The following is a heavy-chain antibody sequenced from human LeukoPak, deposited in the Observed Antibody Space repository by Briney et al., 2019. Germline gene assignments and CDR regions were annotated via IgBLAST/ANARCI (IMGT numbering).Heavy chain of an antibody. CDR1: GYTLTKLS. CDR3: ATVFPTSSGYYYVVKWFDY. J-gene: IGHJ4*02. CDR2: FDPEDGET. D-gene: IGHD3-22*01. V-gene: IGHV1-24*01. Sequence: ASVKVSCKVSGYTLTKLSMHWVRQAPGKGLEWMGGFDPEDGETIYAQKFQGRVTMTEDTSTDTAYMELSSLRSEDTAVYYCATVFPTSSGYYYVVKWFDYWGQGTLVTVSS.